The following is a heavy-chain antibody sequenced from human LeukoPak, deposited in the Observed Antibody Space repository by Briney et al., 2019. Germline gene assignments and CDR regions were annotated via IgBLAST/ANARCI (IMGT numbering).Heavy chain of an antibody. D-gene: IGHD3-10*01. CDR1: GFTFSSYA. CDR3: ARVTEGITMVRGVIGAFDI. J-gene: IGHJ3*02. CDR2: ISGSGGST. Sequence: GGSLRLSCAASGFTFSSYAMSWVRQAPGKGLEWVSAISGSGGSTYYADSVKGRFTISRGNAKNSLYLQTNSLRAEDTAVYYCARVTEGITMVRGVIGAFDIWGQGTMVTVSS. V-gene: IGHV3-23*01.